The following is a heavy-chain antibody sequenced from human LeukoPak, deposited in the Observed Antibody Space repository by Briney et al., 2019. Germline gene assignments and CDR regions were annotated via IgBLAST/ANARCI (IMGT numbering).Heavy chain of an antibody. Sequence: GGSLRLFCAASGFTFSSYSMSWVRQAPGKGLEWVSYISSTTTTINYADSVKGRFTISRDNAKNSLYLQMDSLRVEDTAVYYCARVLDYGMDVWGQGTTVTVSS. CDR2: ISSTTTTI. D-gene: IGHD2-2*03. J-gene: IGHJ6*02. CDR3: ARVLDYGMDV. V-gene: IGHV3-48*04. CDR1: GFTFSSYS.